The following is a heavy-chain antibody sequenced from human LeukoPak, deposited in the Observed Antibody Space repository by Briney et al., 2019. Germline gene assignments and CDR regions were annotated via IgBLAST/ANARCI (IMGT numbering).Heavy chain of an antibody. CDR3: ARGSITMVRGVIGY. J-gene: IGHJ4*02. CDR2: ICSSSSTI. V-gene: IGHV3-48*04. D-gene: IGHD3-10*01. CDR1: GFTFSSYS. Sequence: GGSLRLSCAASGFTFSSYSMNWVRQAPGKGLEWVSYICSSSSTIYSADSVKGPYTTSTDNAKNSRCLQMSSLRAENTAVYYCARGSITMVRGVIGYWGQGTLVTVSS.